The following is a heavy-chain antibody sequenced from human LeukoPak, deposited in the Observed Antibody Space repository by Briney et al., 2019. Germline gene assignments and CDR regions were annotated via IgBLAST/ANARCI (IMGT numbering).Heavy chain of an antibody. CDR3: AHIRSLRYFDYKLTEWFYP. CDR2: IYWNDDK. Sequence: KESGPTVVKPTQTLTLTCTFSGFSLSTSGVGVGWIRQPPGKALEWLALIYWNDDKRYSPSLKSRLTITKDTSKNQVVLTMTNMDPVDTATYYCAHIRSLRYFDYKLTEWFYPWGQGTLVTVSS. V-gene: IGHV2-5*01. CDR1: GFSLSTSGVG. J-gene: IGHJ5*02. D-gene: IGHD3-9*01.